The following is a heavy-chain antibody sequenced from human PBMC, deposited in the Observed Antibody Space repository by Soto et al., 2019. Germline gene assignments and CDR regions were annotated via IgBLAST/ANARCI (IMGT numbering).Heavy chain of an antibody. J-gene: IGHJ4*02. D-gene: IGHD5-18*01. CDR3: ASRTRGYSYGYYDLDY. V-gene: IGHV1-69*06. CDR1: GGTFSSYA. Sequence: QVQLVQSGAEVKKPGSSVKVSCKASGGTFSSYAISWVRQAPGQGLEWMGGIIPIFGTATYAQKFQGRVTITADNSTSTAYMELSSLRSEDTAVYYCASRTRGYSYGYYDLDYWGQGTLVTVSS. CDR2: IIPIFGTA.